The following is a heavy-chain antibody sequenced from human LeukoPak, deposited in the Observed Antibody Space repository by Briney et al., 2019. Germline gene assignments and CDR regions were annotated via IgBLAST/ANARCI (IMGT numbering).Heavy chain of an antibody. Sequence: QPGGSLRLSCAASGFTFSSYWMSWVRQAPGKGLEWVANIKQDGSEKYYVDSVKGRFTISRDNAKNSLYLQMNSLRAEDTAVYYCATDGGYCSRTSCYRGDFFDFWGQGTLVTVSS. D-gene: IGHD2-2*02. CDR2: IKQDGSEK. CDR3: ATDGGYCSRTSCYRGDFFDF. J-gene: IGHJ4*02. V-gene: IGHV3-7*01. CDR1: GFTFSSYW.